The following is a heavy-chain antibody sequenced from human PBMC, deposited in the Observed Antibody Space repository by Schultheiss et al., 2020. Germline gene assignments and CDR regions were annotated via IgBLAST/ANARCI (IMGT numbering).Heavy chain of an antibody. Sequence: GGSLRLSCAASGFTVSSNYMSWVRQAPGKGLEWVSVIYSGGSTYYADSVKGRFTISRDNSKNTLYLQMNSLRAEDTAVYYCARGVEMATIDYWGQGTLVTVSS. CDR3: ARGVEMATIDY. J-gene: IGHJ4*02. CDR2: IYSGGST. D-gene: IGHD5-24*01. V-gene: IGHV3-66*02. CDR1: GFTVSSNY.